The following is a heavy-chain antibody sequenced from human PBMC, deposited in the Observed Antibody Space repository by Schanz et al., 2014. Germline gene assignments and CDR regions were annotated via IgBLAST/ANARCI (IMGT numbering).Heavy chain of an antibody. V-gene: IGHV3-21*01. J-gene: IGHJ4*02. CDR2: ISTSGTYM. CDR1: GFAFSSFA. Sequence: VQLVDSGGGLVQPGGSLRLSCVASGFAFSSFAMTWVRQAPGRGLEWVSSISTSGTYMYIADSLKGRLTISRDDAKKSMYLQMNNLRAEDTAVYYCVRVSVADPRLYRGMDRDIDYWGQGTLVTVSS. CDR3: VRVSVADPRLYRGMDRDIDY. D-gene: IGHD5-18*01.